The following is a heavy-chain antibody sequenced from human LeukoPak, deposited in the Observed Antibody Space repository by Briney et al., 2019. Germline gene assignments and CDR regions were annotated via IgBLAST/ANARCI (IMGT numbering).Heavy chain of an antibody. CDR1: GYTFTSYY. CDR2: INPSGGST. D-gene: IGHD2-15*01. Sequence: GASVKVSCKASGYTFTSYYMHWVRQAPGQGLEWMGIINPSGGSTSYAQKFQGRVTMTRDMSTGTVYMELSSLRSEDTAVYYCARDRIDCSGGSRYSPFGFDYWGQGTLVTVSS. CDR3: ARDRIDCSGGSRYSPFGFDY. V-gene: IGHV1-46*01. J-gene: IGHJ4*02.